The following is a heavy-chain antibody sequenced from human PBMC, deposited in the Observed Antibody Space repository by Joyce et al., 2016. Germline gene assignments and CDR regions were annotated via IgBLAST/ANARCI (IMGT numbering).Heavy chain of an antibody. J-gene: IGHJ4*02. D-gene: IGHD2-8*01. V-gene: IGHV3-21*01. CDR2: LSSSSSYI. CDR3: ARSSYTNGIFDY. CDR1: GFTFSSYS. Sequence: EVQLVESGGGLVKPGGSLSLSCAASGFTFSSYSMIWVRQAPGKGLGWCSSLSSSSSYIKYTDSVKGRFTISRDNAKNSLYLQMNSLRVEDTAVYYCARSSYTNGIFDYWGQGTLVTVSS.